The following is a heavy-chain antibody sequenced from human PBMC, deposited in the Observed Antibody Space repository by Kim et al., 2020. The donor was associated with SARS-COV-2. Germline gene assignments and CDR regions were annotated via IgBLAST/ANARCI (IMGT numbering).Heavy chain of an antibody. CDR1: GFTFSNAW. CDR3: TTERITMVRGVKDDY. CDR2: IKSKTDGGTT. D-gene: IGHD3-10*01. Sequence: GGSLRLSCAASGFTFSNAWMSWVRQAPGKGLEWVGRIKSKTDGGTTDYAAPVKGRFTISRDDSKNTLYLQMNSLKTEDTAVYYCTTERITMVRGVKDDYWGQGTLVTVSS. J-gene: IGHJ4*02. V-gene: IGHV3-15*01.